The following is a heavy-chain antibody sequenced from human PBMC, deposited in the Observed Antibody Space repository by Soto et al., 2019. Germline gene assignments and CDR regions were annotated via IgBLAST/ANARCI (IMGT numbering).Heavy chain of an antibody. CDR1: GGSISSGGYY. CDR2: IYYSGST. D-gene: IGHD2-21*02. Sequence: QVQLQESGPGLVKPSQTLSLTCTVSGGSISSGGYYWSWIRQHPGKGLEWIGYIYYSGSTYYNPSLKSRGTISVXXSXIXXSLKLSSVTAADTAVYYCASLYCGGDCYSDWYFDLWGRGTLVTVSS. V-gene: IGHV4-31*03. J-gene: IGHJ2*01. CDR3: ASLYCGGDCYSDWYFDL.